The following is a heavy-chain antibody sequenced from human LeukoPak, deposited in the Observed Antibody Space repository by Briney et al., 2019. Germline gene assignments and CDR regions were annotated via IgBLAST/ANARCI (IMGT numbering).Heavy chain of an antibody. J-gene: IGHJ4*02. CDR2: ISWNSGSI. Sequence: GRSLRLSCAAPGFTFYDYAMHWVRQAPGKGLEWVSGISWNSGSIGYADSVKGRFTISRDNAKNSLYLQMNSLRAEDTALYYCAKDNRLAPYYFDYWGQGTLVTVSS. CDR1: GFTFYDYA. D-gene: IGHD3-9*01. CDR3: AKDNRLAPYYFDY. V-gene: IGHV3-9*01.